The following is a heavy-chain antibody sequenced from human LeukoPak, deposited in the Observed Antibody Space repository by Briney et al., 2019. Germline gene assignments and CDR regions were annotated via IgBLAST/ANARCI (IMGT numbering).Heavy chain of an antibody. Sequence: SETLSLTCTVSGGSISSYYWSWIRQPPGKGLEWIGYIYDSGSTNYNPSLKSRVTISVDTSKNQFSLKLSSVTAADTAVYYCARELAAAGTIDYWGQGTLVTVSS. V-gene: IGHV4-59*12. CDR2: IYDSGST. CDR3: ARELAAAGTIDY. D-gene: IGHD6-13*01. CDR1: GGSISSYY. J-gene: IGHJ4*02.